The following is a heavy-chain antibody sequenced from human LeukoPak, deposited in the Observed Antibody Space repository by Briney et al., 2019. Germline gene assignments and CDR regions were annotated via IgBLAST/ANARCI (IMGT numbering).Heavy chain of an antibody. CDR2: ISSSSSST. J-gene: IGHJ4*02. Sequence: GGSLRLSCAASGFTFSSYWMHWVRQAPGKGLEWISYISSSSSSTNYADSVKGRFTISRDNPKNSLYLLMNSLRAEDTAMYYCARDFIHRSGEANYWGQGTLVTVSS. CDR3: ARDFIHRSGEANY. D-gene: IGHD3-22*01. V-gene: IGHV3-48*04. CDR1: GFTFSSYW.